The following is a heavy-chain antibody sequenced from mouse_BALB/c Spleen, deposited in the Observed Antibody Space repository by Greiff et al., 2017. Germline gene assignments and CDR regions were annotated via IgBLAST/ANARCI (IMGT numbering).Heavy chain of an antibody. V-gene: IGHV5-6-5*01. CDR1: GFTFSSYA. CDR2: ISSGGST. CDR3: ARGGGYRYAMDY. J-gene: IGHJ4*01. Sequence: EVQLVESGGGLVKPGGSLKLSCAASGFTFSSYAMSWVRQTPEKRLEWVASISSGGSTYYPDSVKGRFTISRDNARNILYLQMSSLRSEDTAMYYCARGGGYRYAMDYWGQGTSVTVSS. D-gene: IGHD2-14*01.